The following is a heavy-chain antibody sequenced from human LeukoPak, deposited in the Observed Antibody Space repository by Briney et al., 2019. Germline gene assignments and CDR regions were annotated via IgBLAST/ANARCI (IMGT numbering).Heavy chain of an antibody. D-gene: IGHD4/OR15-4a*01. CDR3: ARGASYYDY. J-gene: IGHJ4*02. CDR2: IHSSGST. CDR1: GGSINSYY. Sequence: SETLSLTCRVSGGSINSYYWNWIRQSPGKGLEWIGYIHSSGSTNYNPSLKSPVTISVDTSKNQFSLQLSSVTTADTAVYYCARGASYYDYWGQGTLVTVSS. V-gene: IGHV4-59*01.